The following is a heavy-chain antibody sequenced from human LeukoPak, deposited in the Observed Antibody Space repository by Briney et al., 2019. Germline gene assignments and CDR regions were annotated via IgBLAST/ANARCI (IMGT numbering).Heavy chain of an antibody. CDR1: GFTFSSCA. CDR2: ISGSGGST. J-gene: IGHJ4*02. Sequence: GGSLRLSCAASGFTFSSCAMSWVRQAPGKGLEWVSAISGSGGSTYYADSVKGRFTISRDNSKNTLYLQMNSLRAEDTAVYYCAKEHYDYVWGSYRFGSFDYWGQGTLVTVSS. CDR3: AKEHYDYVWGSYRFGSFDY. V-gene: IGHV3-23*01. D-gene: IGHD3-16*02.